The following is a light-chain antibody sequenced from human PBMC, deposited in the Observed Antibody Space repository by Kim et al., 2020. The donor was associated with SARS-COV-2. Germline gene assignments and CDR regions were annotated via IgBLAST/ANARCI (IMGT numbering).Light chain of an antibody. J-gene: IGKJ1*01. CDR2: AAS. V-gene: IGKV1D-16*01. CDR3: QQYGRFPPT. CDR1: QGISSW. Sequence: IERTQSPSSLSASVGDRVTISCRASQGISSWLAWYQLTPGKAPKSLIYAASSLQSGVPSRFSGSGSGTDCTLTISSLQPEDFATYYCQQYGRFPPTFGQGPRVDIK.